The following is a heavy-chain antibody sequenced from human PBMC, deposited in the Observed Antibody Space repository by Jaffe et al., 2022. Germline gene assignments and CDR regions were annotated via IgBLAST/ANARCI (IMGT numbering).Heavy chain of an antibody. CDR2: IRSKANSYAT. V-gene: IGHV3-73*02. CDR1: GFTFSGSA. Sequence: EVQLVESGGGLVQPGGSLKLSCAASGFTFSGSAMHWVRQASGKGLEWVGRIRSKANSYATAYAASVKGRFTISRDDSKNTAYLQMNSLKTEDTAVYYCTREDPLIGTYSGYDGSRNGNDYWGQGTLVTVSS. J-gene: IGHJ4*02. D-gene: IGHD5-12*01. CDR3: TREDPLIGTYSGYDGSRNGNDY.